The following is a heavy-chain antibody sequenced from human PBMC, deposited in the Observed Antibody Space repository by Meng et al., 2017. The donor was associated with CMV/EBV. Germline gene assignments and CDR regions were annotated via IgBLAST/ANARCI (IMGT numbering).Heavy chain of an antibody. V-gene: IGHV1-69*05. CDR2: IIPIFGTA. CDR1: GGTFSSYA. CDR3: ARGNDYSLNGWFGY. J-gene: IGHJ5*01. Sequence: SVKVSCKASGGTFSSYAISWVRQAPGQGLEWMGGIIPIFGTANYAQKFQGRVTITTDESTSTAYMELNSLRSEDTAVYYCARGNDYSLNGWFGYWGQGTLVTVSS. D-gene: IGHD4-11*01.